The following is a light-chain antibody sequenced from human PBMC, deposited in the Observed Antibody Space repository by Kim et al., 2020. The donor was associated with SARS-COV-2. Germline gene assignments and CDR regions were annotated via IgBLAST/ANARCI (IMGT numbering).Light chain of an antibody. CDR2: KSS. V-gene: IGLV1-47*01. Sequence: QSVLTQPPSVSGTPGQTVTISCSGSSANMRNNYVHWYQHVPGTAPKLLIFKSSRRPSGVPDRFSASQSGTSASLPISGLRSDDEGDYYCSLWDDRLSGPVFGGGTQLTVL. CDR3: SLWDDRLSGPV. CDR1: SANMRNNY. J-gene: IGLJ2*01.